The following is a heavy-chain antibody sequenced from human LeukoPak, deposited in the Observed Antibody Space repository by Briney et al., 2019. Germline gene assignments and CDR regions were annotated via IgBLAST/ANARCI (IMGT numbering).Heavy chain of an antibody. V-gene: IGHV1-18*01. CDR3: ARSPTRATSGSYFHNKYYFDY. Sequence: GASVKVSCKASGYTFTSYGISWVRQAPGQGLGWMGWISAYNGNTNYAQKLQGRVTMTTDTSTSTAYMELRSLRSDDTAVYYCARSPTRATSGSYFHNKYYFDYWGQGTLVTVSS. CDR1: GYTFTSYG. CDR2: ISAYNGNT. J-gene: IGHJ4*02. D-gene: IGHD1-26*01.